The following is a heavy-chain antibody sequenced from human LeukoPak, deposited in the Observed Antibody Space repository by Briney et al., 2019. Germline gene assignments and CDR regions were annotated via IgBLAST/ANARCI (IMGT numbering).Heavy chain of an antibody. D-gene: IGHD6-13*01. Sequence: ASVKVSCKASGYTFTSYDINWVRQATGQGLEWMGWMNLNSGNTGYAQKFQGRVTMTRNTSISTAYMELSSLRSEDTAVYYCARGQKDNGVSSSWYYYGMDVWGQGTTVTVSS. V-gene: IGHV1-8*01. CDR3: ARGQKDNGVSSSWYYYGMDV. J-gene: IGHJ6*02. CDR1: GYTFTSYD. CDR2: MNLNSGNT.